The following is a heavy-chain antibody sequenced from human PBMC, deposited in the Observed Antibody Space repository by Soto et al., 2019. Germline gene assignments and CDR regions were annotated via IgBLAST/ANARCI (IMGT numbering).Heavy chain of an antibody. V-gene: IGHV3-30*18. D-gene: IGHD5-12*01. Sequence: GGSLRLSCAASGFTFSSYGMHWVRQAPGKGLEWVAVISYDGSNKYYADSVKGRFTISRDNSKNTLYLEMNSLRAEDTAVYYCPKSERSLQLPTLVYWGPGTLLTVSS. J-gene: IGHJ4*02. CDR2: ISYDGSNK. CDR3: PKSERSLQLPTLVY. CDR1: GFTFSSYG.